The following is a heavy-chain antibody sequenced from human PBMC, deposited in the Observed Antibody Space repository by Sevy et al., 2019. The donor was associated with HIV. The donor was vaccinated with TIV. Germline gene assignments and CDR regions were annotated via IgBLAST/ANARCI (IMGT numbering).Heavy chain of an antibody. CDR2: ISGSGGST. Sequence: GGSLRLSCAASGFTLSSYAMSWVRQAPGKGLEWVSAISGSGGSTYYADSVKGRFTISRDNSKNTLYLQMNSLRAEDTAVYYGAKGGWELRDAFDIWGQGTMVTVSS. J-gene: IGHJ3*02. CDR3: AKGGWELRDAFDI. V-gene: IGHV3-23*01. CDR1: GFTLSSYA. D-gene: IGHD1-26*01.